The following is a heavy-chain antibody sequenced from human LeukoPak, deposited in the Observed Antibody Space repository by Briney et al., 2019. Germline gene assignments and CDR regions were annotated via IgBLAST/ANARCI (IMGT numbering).Heavy chain of an antibody. D-gene: IGHD1-7*01. V-gene: IGHV1-69*05. J-gene: IGHJ6*03. CDR3: ASSATGTTKDYYYYMDV. CDR2: IIPIFGTA. Sequence: SVKLSCKASGGTFSSYAISWVRQAPGQGLEWMGGIIPIFGTANYAQKFQGRVTITTDESTSTAYMELSSLRSEDTAVYYCASSATGTTKDYYYYMDVWGKGTTVTVS. CDR1: GGTFSSYA.